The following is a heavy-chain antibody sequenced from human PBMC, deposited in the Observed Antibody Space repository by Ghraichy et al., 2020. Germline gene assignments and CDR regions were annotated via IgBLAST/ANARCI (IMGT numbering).Heavy chain of an antibody. CDR3: ARGYDFWSGFYTG. V-gene: IGHV1-8*01. Sequence: ASVKVSCKACGYTFTSQDINCLRQATGQGLEWMGWMNPNSGNTGYAQKFQGRVTMTRSTSISTAYMALSSLTSEDTAVYYCARGYDFWSGFYTGWGQGTLFTGSS. J-gene: IGHJ4*02. D-gene: IGHD3-3*01. CDR2: MNPNSGNT. CDR1: GYTFTSQD.